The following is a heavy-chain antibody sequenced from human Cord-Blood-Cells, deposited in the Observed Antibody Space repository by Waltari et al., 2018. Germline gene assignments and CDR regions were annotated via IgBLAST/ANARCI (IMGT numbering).Heavy chain of an antibody. CDR2: IYYSGST. V-gene: IGHV4-39*07. CDR3: ARGDEFSEQYGDFDY. CDR1: GGSLSSRRYY. J-gene: IGHJ4*02. Sequence: QLQLQESGPGLVKPSETLSLTCTVSGGSLSSRRYYWGWLRPPPGKGLEWIGSIYYSGSTYYNPSLKSRVTISVDTSKNQFSLKLSSVTAADTAVYYCARGDEFSEQYGDFDYWGQGTLVTVSS. D-gene: IGHD2-8*01.